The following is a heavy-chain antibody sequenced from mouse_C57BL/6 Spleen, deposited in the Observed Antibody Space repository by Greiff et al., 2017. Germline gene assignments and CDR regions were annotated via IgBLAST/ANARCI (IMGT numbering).Heavy chain of an antibody. J-gene: IGHJ3*01. Sequence: QVQLQQPGTELVKPGASVKLSCKASGYTFTSYWMTWVKQRPGQGLEWIGNINPSNGGTNYNEKFKSKATLTVDKSSSTAYMQLSSLTSEDSAVYYWARERRDVNYPAGFGYWGQGTLVTVSA. CDR3: ARERRDVNYPAGFGY. D-gene: IGHD2-1*01. CDR2: INPSNGGT. CDR1: GYTFTSYW. V-gene: IGHV1-53*01.